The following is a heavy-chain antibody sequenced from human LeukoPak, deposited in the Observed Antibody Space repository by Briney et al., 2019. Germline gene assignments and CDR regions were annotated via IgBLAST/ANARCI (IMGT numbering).Heavy chain of an antibody. V-gene: IGHV3-9*01. D-gene: IGHD3-9*01. CDR1: GFRFDDFA. J-gene: IGHJ4*02. Sequence: GGSLRLSCAASGFRFDDFAMQWVRQAPGKGLEWVSGISWNGGSTGYADSVKGRFTISRDNAKNSLYLQMNSLRAEDTAVYYCARADDILTGYYNVILSAPSHFDYWGQGTLVTVSS. CDR2: ISWNGGST. CDR3: ARADDILTGYYNVILSAPSHFDY.